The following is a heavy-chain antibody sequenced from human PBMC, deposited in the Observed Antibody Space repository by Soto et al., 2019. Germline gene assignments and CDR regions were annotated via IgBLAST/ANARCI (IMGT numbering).Heavy chain of an antibody. J-gene: IGHJ3*02. Sequence: GESLKISCAASGFTFSSYAMSWVRQAPGKGLEWVSAISGSGGSTYYADSVKGRFTISRGNSKNTLYLQMNSLRAEDTAVYYCAGVYCSGGSCYGPAGAFDIWGQGTMVTVSS. CDR1: GFTFSSYA. CDR3: AGVYCSGGSCYGPAGAFDI. CDR2: ISGSGGST. D-gene: IGHD2-15*01. V-gene: IGHV3-23*01.